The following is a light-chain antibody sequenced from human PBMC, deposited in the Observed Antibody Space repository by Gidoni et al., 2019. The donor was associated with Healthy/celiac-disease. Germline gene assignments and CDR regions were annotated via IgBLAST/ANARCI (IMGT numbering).Light chain of an antibody. CDR1: QSISSY. Sequence: DIQMTQSPSSLSASVGDRVTITCRASQSISSYLNGYQQKPGKAPKLLIYAASSLQSGVPPRFSGGGSGTDFTLTISSLQPEDFATYYCQQSYSTTFXQXTKLEIK. CDR3: QQSYSTT. V-gene: IGKV1-39*01. J-gene: IGKJ2*01. CDR2: AAS.